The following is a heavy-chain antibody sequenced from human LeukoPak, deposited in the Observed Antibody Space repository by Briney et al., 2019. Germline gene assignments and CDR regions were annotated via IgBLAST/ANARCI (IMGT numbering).Heavy chain of an antibody. CDR2: INPNSGGT. D-gene: IGHD3-9*01. CDR3: ARQGAGYDILTGYYPSYYFDY. Sequence: GASVKVTCKASGYTFTGYYMHWVRQAPGQGLEWMGWINPNSGGTNYAQKFQGRVTMTRDTSISTAYMELSRLRSDDTAVYYCARQGAGYDILTGYYPSYYFDYWGQGTLVTVSS. CDR1: GYTFTGYY. J-gene: IGHJ4*02. V-gene: IGHV1-2*02.